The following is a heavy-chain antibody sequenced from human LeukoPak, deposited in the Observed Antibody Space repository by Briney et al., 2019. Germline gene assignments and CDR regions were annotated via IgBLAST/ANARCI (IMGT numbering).Heavy chain of an antibody. Sequence: PSETLSLTCAVSGGSISSGDYSWSWMRQPQGKGLEWIGHIYYSGSTYYNPSLKRRVNISVDTSKNQFSLKLTPVTAADTAVYYCARSQFYGSGSYQGRWFDPWGQGTLVTVSS. CDR2: IYYSGST. CDR3: ARSQFYGSGSYQGRWFDP. D-gene: IGHD3-10*01. J-gene: IGHJ5*02. CDR1: GGSISSGDYS. V-gene: IGHV4-30-4*07.